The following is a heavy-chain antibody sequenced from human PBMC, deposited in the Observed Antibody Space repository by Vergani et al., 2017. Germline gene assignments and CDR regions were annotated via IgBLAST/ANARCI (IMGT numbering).Heavy chain of an antibody. V-gene: IGHV4-61*02. D-gene: IGHD3-3*01. CDR3: ARSYYNFWSGYQDNYGMDV. CDR2: IDTVGST. J-gene: IGHJ6*02. CDR1: GGSVSTGSYY. Sequence: VQLQVSGPGLVKPSQTLSLTCTVAGGSVSTGSYYWSWIRQPAGEGLGWIGSIDTVGSTNYSPSLKSRVTISVDTSKNQFSLKLNSVTAADTAVYYCARSYYNFWSGYQDNYGMDVWGQGTTVTVSS.